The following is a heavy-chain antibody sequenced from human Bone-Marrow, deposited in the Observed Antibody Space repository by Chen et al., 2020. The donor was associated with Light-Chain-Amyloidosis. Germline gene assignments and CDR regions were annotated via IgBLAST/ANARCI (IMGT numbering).Heavy chain of an antibody. CDR2: IYPDDSDA. Sequence: EVQLEQSGPEVKKPGESLKISCKGSGYTFPHYWLGWVRQMPGKGLEWMGVIYPDDSDARYSPSFEGQVTISADKSITTAYLQWRSLKASDTAMYYCARRRDGYNFDYWGQGTLVTVSS. J-gene: IGHJ4*02. CDR1: GYTFPHYW. D-gene: IGHD5-12*01. V-gene: IGHV5-51*01. CDR3: ARRRDGYNFDY.